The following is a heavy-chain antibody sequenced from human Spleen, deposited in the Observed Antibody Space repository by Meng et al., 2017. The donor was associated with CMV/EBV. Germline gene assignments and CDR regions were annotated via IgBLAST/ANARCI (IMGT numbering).Heavy chain of an antibody. CDR3: VRVATSYDFWSDYPTNHFYYFDY. J-gene: IGHJ4*02. CDR2: IYHSEST. D-gene: IGHD3-3*01. Sequence: SETLSLTCTVSGGSVSSGSYYWSWIRQPPGKGLEWIGSIYHSESTYYNPSLKSRVSISVDTSKNQFSLTLISVTAADTAVYYCVRVATSYDFWSDYPTNHFYYFDYWGQGTLVTVSS. CDR1: GGSVSSGSYY. V-gene: IGHV4-39*07.